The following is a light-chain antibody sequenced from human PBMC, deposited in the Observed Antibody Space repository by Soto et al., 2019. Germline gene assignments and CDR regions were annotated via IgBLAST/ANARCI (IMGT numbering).Light chain of an antibody. CDR1: QAISHY. Sequence: DLQLTQSPSFLSASVGDRVTITCRASQAISHYLAWYQQRPGKAPKLLIYGASTLQSGVPSRFSASGSGTDFSLTINSLQPEDFATYYCQQLSTYPLFTFGPGTKVDI. V-gene: IGKV1-9*01. J-gene: IGKJ3*01. CDR3: QQLSTYPLFT. CDR2: GAS.